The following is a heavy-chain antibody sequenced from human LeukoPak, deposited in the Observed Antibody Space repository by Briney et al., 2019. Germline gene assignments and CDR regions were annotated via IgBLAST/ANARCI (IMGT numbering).Heavy chain of an antibody. CDR1: GFTFSSYW. Sequence: GGSLRLSCAASGFTFSSYWMSWVRQAPGKGLEWVANIKQDGSEKYYVDSVKGRFTISRDNAKNSLYLQMNSLRAGDTAVYYCASGHYYDSSVGDYWGQGTLVTVSS. V-gene: IGHV3-7*03. CDR3: ASGHYYDSSVGDY. J-gene: IGHJ4*02. D-gene: IGHD3-22*01. CDR2: IKQDGSEK.